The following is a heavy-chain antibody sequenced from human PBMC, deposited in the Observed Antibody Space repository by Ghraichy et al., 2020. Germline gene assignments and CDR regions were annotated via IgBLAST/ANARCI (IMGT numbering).Heavy chain of an antibody. D-gene: IGHD6-13*01. J-gene: IGHJ4*02. Sequence: SETLSLTCAVSGASFSDYFWSWIRQSPGKGLEWIGEINHRGLTNYNPSLKSRVTFSVDTSKNQISLNLTSVTAADTAVYYCARRQPLVWVVDYWGQGTLVTVAS. CDR1: GASFSDYF. CDR3: ARRQPLVWVVDY. V-gene: IGHV4-34*01. CDR2: INHRGLT.